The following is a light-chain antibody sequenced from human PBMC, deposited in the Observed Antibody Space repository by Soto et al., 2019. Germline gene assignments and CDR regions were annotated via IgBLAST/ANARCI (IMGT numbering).Light chain of an antibody. CDR1: SSDVGGYND. CDR2: DVS. CDR3: SSYTSSSTYVV. V-gene: IGLV2-14*01. J-gene: IGLJ2*01. Sequence: QSALTQPASVSGSPGQSITISCTGTSSDVGGYNDVSWYQQHPGKAPKLMIYDVSNRPSGVSNRFAGSKSGNTASLTLSGLQAEDEAEYYCSSYTSSSTYVVFGGGTKLTVL.